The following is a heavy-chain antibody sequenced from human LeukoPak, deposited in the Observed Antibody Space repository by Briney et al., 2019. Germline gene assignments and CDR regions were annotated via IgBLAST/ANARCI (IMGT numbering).Heavy chain of an antibody. Sequence: GGSLRLSCAASGFTFRDYEMNWVRQAPGKGREWISYISASGNTTKYVDPVKGRFTISRDNAKNSLYLQMNSLRAEDTAVYYCARSTVTNYFGYWGQGTLVTVSS. V-gene: IGHV3-48*03. J-gene: IGHJ4*02. CDR2: ISASGNTT. CDR1: GFTFRDYE. D-gene: IGHD4-17*01. CDR3: ARSTVTNYFGY.